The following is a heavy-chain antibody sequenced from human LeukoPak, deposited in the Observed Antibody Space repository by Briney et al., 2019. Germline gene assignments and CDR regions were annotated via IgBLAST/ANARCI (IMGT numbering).Heavy chain of an antibody. CDR3: ARVGAYCTSTSCFDY. J-gene: IGHJ4*02. CDR2: ISAYNGNT. V-gene: IGHV1-18*01. CDR1: GYTFTSYG. D-gene: IGHD2-2*01. Sequence: ASVKVSCKASGYTFTSYGISWVRQAPGQGLEWMGWISAYNGNTDYAQKFQGRVTMTTDTSTSTAYMDLRSLRSDDTAVYYCARVGAYCTSTSCFDYWGLGTLVTVSS.